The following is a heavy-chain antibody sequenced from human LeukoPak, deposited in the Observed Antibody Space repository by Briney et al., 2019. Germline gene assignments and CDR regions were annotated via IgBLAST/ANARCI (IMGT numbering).Heavy chain of an antibody. CDR2: INPYSGDT. CDR3: ARYWAEPAATDDALDI. D-gene: IGHD2-15*01. Sequence: ASMTVSCKTSGYTFTTYFIHWVRQAPGQGLEWMGGINPYSGDTKYAQKFQGRVTMTRDTSISTAYMELSRLMPDDTAVYYCARYWAEPAATDDALDIWGQGTMVVVSS. J-gene: IGHJ3*02. CDR1: GYTFTTYF. V-gene: IGHV1-2*02.